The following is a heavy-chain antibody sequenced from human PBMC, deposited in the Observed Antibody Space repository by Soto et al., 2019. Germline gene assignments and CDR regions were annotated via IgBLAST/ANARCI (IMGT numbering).Heavy chain of an antibody. CDR3: ARPSSNIATSGTFNY. V-gene: IGHV1-69*02. Sequence: QVQLVQSGAEVKKPGSSVKVSCQASGGSFSSHTINWVRQAPGQGLEWVGRFIPILGLANYAQKFQGRVTLTADKSTSTVYMELSSLGSDDSAVYYCARPSSNIATSGTFNYWGQGTPVTVSS. D-gene: IGHD1-26*01. CDR2: FIPILGLA. CDR1: GGSFSSHT. J-gene: IGHJ4*02.